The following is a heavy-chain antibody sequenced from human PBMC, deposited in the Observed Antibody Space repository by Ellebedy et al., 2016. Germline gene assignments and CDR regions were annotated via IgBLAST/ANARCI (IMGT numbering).Heavy chain of an antibody. CDR2: INPSGGST. D-gene: IGHD3-10*01. CDR1: GYTFTSYY. V-gene: IGHV1-46*01. J-gene: IGHJ4*02. CDR3: TRGFGNY. Sequence: ASVKVSXXASGYTFTSYYMHWVRQAPGQGLEWMGIINPSGGSTSYAQKFQGRVTMTTNTSINTAYMELSSLRSEDTAVYYCTRGFGNYWGQGTLVTVSS.